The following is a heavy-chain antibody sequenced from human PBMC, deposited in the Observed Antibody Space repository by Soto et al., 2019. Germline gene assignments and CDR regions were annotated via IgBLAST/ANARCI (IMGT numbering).Heavy chain of an antibody. Sequence: SETLSLTCTVSGGSISSYYWSWIRQPPGKGLEWIGYIYYSGSTNYNPSLKSRVTISVDTSKNQFSLKLSSVTAADTAVYYCARILKADYSTNYYYYGMDVWGQGTTVTVSS. D-gene: IGHD4-4*01. CDR3: ARILKADYSTNYYYYGMDV. V-gene: IGHV4-59*01. J-gene: IGHJ6*02. CDR2: IYYSGST. CDR1: GGSISSYY.